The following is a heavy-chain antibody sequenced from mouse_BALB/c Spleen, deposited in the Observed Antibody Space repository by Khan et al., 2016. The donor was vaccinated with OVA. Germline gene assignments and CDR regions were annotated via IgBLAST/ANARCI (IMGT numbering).Heavy chain of an antibody. Sequence: EVELVESGGDLVKPGGSLKLSCAASGFTFSSYSMSWVRQTPDKRLEWVATISSGGDYTYYPDSVKGRFIISRDNAKNTLYLQMSSLKSEDTDMSYCASHLTGSFAYWGQGTLVTVSA. J-gene: IGHJ3*01. CDR3: ASHLTGSFAY. D-gene: IGHD4-1*01. V-gene: IGHV5-6*01. CDR2: ISSGGDYT. CDR1: GFTFSSYS.